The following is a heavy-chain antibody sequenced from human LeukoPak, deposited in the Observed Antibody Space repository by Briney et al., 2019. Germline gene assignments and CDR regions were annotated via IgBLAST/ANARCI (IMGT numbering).Heavy chain of an antibody. Sequence: SETLSLTCTVSGGSISSSSYYWGWIRQPPGKGLEWIGSIYYSGSTYYNPSLKSRVTISVDTSKNQFSLKLSSVTAADTALYYCARVDYDSSGYYYYVGAFDIWGQGTMVTVSS. CDR3: ARVDYDSSGYYYYVGAFDI. CDR2: IYYSGST. V-gene: IGHV4-39*07. J-gene: IGHJ3*02. D-gene: IGHD3-22*01. CDR1: GGSISSSSYY.